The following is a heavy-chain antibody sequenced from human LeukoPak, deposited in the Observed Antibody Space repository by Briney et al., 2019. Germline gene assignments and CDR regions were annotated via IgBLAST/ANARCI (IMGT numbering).Heavy chain of an antibody. CDR3: ARDRRPSYYGSGSYYIGPEGAFDI. D-gene: IGHD3-10*01. J-gene: IGHJ3*02. V-gene: IGHV1-18*04. CDR2: ISAYNGNT. CDR1: GYTFTSYY. Sequence: ASVKVSCKASGYTFTSYYMHWVRQAPGQGLEWMGWISAYNGNTNYAQKLQGRVTMTTDTSTSTAYMELRSLRSDDTAVYYCARDRRPSYYGSGSYYIGPEGAFDIWGQGTMVTVSS.